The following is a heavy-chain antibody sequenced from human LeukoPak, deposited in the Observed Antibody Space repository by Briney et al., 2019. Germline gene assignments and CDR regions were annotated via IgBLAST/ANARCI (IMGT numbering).Heavy chain of an antibody. CDR1: GYTFTGYY. D-gene: IGHD3-10*01. V-gene: IGHV1-2*02. CDR2: INPNSGGT. Sequence: ASVKVSCKASGYTFTGYYMHWVRQAPGQGLGWMGWINPNSGGTNYAQKFQGRVTMTRDTSISTAYMELSRLRSDDTAVYYCARGTPSCSSASCYNYWGQGTLVTVSS. J-gene: IGHJ4*02. CDR3: ARGTPSCSSASCYNY.